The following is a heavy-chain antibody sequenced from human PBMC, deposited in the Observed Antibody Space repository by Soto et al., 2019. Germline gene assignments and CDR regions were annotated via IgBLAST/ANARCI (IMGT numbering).Heavy chain of an antibody. V-gene: IGHV3-30*18. J-gene: IGHJ6*02. CDR1: GFRFDDFG. D-gene: IGHD1-1*01. Sequence: QVQLVESGGGVVQPGMSLRLSCTASGFRFDDFGMDWVRQAPGKGLEWVAVISYDGENKFYADSVNGRFTISRDDAEKALYLQMNTLTDEDAGVYYCAKDQLERGYTSYYGMDVWCQGTTVTVS. CDR3: AKDQLERGYTSYYGMDV. CDR2: ISYDGENK.